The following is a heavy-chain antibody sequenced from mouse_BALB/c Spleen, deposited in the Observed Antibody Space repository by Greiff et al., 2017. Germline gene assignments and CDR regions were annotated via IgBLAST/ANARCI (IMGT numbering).Heavy chain of an antibody. CDR1: GYAFSSSW. Sequence: VQLQQSGPELVKPGASVKISCKASGYAFSSSWMNWVKQRPGQGLEWIGRIYPGDGDTNYNGKFKGKATLTADKSSSTAYMQLSSLTSVDSAVYFCARERRTTAFDYWGQGTTLTVSS. J-gene: IGHJ2*01. CDR3: ARERRTTAFDY. V-gene: IGHV1-82*01. CDR2: IYPGDGDT. D-gene: IGHD1-2*01.